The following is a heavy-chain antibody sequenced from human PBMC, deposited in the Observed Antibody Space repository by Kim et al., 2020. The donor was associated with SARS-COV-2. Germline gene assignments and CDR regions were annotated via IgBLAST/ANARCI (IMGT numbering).Heavy chain of an antibody. D-gene: IGHD3-16*01. J-gene: IGHJ5*02. CDR1: GFMFSAYR. CDR2: ISSYSNYI. Sequence: GGSLRLSCVASGFMFSAYRMDWVRQAPGKGPEWVSSISSYSNYIYYADSVKGRFTISRDNAKNSVFLQMNSLRAEDTAVYYCVTDERPSVWGSWGQGTLVTVSS. V-gene: IGHV3-21*01. CDR3: VTDERPSVWGS.